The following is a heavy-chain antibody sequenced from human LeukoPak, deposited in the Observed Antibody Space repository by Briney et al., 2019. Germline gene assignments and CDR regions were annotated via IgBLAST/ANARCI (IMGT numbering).Heavy chain of an antibody. J-gene: IGHJ4*02. CDR3: VRAFGGVIVNDY. CDR2: INPNSGGT. V-gene: IGHV1-2*06. CDR1: GYTFTGYY. D-gene: IGHD3-16*02. Sequence: ASVKVSCKASGYTFTGYYMHWVRQAPGQGLEWMGRINPNSGGTNYAQKFQGRVTMTRDTSISTAYMELSRLRSDDTAVYYCVRAFGGVIVNDYWGQGTLVTVSS.